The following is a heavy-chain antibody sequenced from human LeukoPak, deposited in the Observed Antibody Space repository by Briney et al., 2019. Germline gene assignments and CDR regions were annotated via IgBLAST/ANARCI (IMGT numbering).Heavy chain of an antibody. CDR1: GFTFSSYW. D-gene: IGHD3-3*01. CDR3: AREGYYDFWSGYYTWFDP. J-gene: IGHJ5*02. Sequence: GGSLRLSCAASGFTFSSYWMHWVRQAPGKGLVWVSRINSDGSSTSYADSVKGRFTISRDNAKNTLYLQMSSLRAEDTAVYYCAREGYYDFWSGYYTWFDPWGQGTLVTVSS. V-gene: IGHV3-74*01. CDR2: INSDGSST.